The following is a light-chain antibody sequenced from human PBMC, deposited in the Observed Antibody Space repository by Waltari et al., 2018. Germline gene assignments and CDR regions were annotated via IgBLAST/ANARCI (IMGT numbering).Light chain of an antibody. CDR3: SSYAGSKFWV. CDR1: SSDVGGYNY. J-gene: IGLJ3*02. V-gene: IGLV2-8*01. Sequence: QSALTQPPSASGSPGHSVPISCTGTSSDVGGYNYVSWFQQRPGKAPKVMSYEGSKRPSGVPDRFSGSKSGNTASLIVSGLQAEDEADYYCSSYAGSKFWVFGGGTKLTVL. CDR2: EGS.